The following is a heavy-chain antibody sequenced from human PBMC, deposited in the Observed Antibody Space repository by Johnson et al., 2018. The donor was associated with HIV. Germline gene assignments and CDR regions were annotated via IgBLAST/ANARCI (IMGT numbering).Heavy chain of an antibody. CDR3: ARAYTYGAFDI. D-gene: IGHD5-18*01. CDR2: IYSGGST. J-gene: IGHJ3*02. Sequence: MMLVESGGALVQPGGSLRLSCVASGFTVSTNYMSWVRQAPGKGLEWVSVIYSGGSTYYTDSVKGRFTISRDNAKNSLYLQMNSLRAEDTAVYYCARAYTYGAFDIWGQGTMVTVSS. CDR1: GFTVSTNY. V-gene: IGHV3-66*01.